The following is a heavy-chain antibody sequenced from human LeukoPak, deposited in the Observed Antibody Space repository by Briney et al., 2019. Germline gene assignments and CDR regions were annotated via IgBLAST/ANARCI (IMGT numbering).Heavy chain of an antibody. Sequence: MASQTLSLTCTVSGGSISGYYWNWIRQSPGKGLEWIGYIFYTGSADYNPSLKSRVTISVDTSKNQISLKLTSLTAADTAVYYCARDKQPGDYWGQGTLVTVSS. CDR3: ARDKQPGDY. D-gene: IGHD6-13*01. J-gene: IGHJ4*02. V-gene: IGHV4-59*01. CDR1: GGSISGYY. CDR2: IFYTGSA.